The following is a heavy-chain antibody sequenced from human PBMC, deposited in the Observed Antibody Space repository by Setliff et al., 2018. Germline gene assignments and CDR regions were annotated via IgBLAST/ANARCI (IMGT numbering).Heavy chain of an antibody. J-gene: IGHJ4*02. CDR3: ARSLGSGSYYNSRPCYSDY. V-gene: IGHV4-39*01. D-gene: IGHD3-10*01. Sequence: SETLSLTCTVSGDSISRSTYYWGWIRQSPGKGLDWIGTVDHSGNTFYNPSLKSRVTISVDTSKNQFSLKLTSVSAADTAVYYCARSLGSGSYYNSRPCYSDYWGQGTLVTVSS. CDR2: VDHSGNT. CDR1: GDSISRSTYY.